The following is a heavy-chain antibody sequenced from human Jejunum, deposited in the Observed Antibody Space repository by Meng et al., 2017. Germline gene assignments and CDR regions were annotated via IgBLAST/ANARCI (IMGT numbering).Heavy chain of an antibody. V-gene: IGHV4-61*08. CDR2: AST. D-gene: IGHD1-26*01. J-gene: IGHJ4*02. Sequence: QVQLQESGPGLVRRSGTLSLICTVSGGSVSRAGYQWGWIRQPPGKGLEWIGYASTNYNPSLKSRVTISLDTSRNQFSLSLSSVTAADTAVYYCARDHMGSLDYWGQGILVTVSS. CDR3: ARDHMGSLDY. CDR1: GGSVSRAGYQ.